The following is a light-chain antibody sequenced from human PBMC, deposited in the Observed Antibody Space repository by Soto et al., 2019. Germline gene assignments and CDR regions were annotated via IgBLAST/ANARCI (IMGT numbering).Light chain of an antibody. V-gene: IGKV1-33*01. Sequence: DIQMTQSPSSLSASVGDRVTITCQASQDIRNYLNWYQQKPGKAPKLLIYDASNLQTGVPSRFSGSGSGTDFTFTISSLQPEDIATYYCQQYDSHPITFGEGTRLEIK. CDR1: QDIRNY. CDR2: DAS. CDR3: QQYDSHPIT. J-gene: IGKJ5*01.